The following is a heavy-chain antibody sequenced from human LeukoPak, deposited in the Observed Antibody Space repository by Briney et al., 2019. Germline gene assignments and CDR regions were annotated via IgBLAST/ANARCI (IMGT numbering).Heavy chain of an antibody. CDR3: ARSGYSYGADAFDI. D-gene: IGHD5-18*01. CDR1: GGSISSYY. Sequence: SEALSLTCIVSGGSISSYYWSWIRQPPGKGLEWIGYIYYSGSTNYNPSLKSRVTISVDTSRTQFSLKLSSVTAADTAVYYCARSGYSYGADAFDIWGQGTMVTVSS. V-gene: IGHV4-59*01. CDR2: IYYSGST. J-gene: IGHJ3*02.